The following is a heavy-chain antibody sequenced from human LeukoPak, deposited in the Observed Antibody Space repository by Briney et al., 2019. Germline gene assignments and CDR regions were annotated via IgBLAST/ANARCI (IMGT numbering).Heavy chain of an antibody. V-gene: IGHV1-2*02. J-gene: IGHJ4*02. CDR3: ARDLVGLRYFDSSPGVVDY. D-gene: IGHD3-9*01. CDR2: INPNSGGT. Sequence: GASVKVSCKASGYTFIAYYMHWVRQAPGQGLEWMGWINPNSGGTNYAQKFQGRVTMTRDTSISTAYMDLSRLRSDDTAVYYCARDLVGLRYFDSSPGVVDYWGQGTLVTVSS. CDR1: GYTFIAYY.